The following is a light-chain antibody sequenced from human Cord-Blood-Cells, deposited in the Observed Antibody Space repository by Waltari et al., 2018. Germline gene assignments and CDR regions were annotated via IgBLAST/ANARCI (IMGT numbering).Light chain of an antibody. V-gene: IGLV2-14*01. CDR3: SSDTSSSTYV. J-gene: IGLJ1*01. CDR2: EVS. CDR1: SSDVGGYNY. Sequence: QSALTQPASVSGSPGQSITISCTGTSSDVGGYNYVSWYQQHPGQAPKRMIYEVSNRPSGVSNRFSGSKSGNTASLTSSGLQAEDEADYYCSSDTSSSTYVFGTGTKVTVL.